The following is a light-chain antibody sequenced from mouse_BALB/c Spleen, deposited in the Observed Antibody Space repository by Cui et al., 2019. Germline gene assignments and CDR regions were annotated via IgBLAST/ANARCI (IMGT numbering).Light chain of an antibody. J-gene: IGKJ1*01. Sequence: QIVLTQSPAFMSASLGEEITLTCSASSSVSYMHWYQQKSGTSPKLLIYSTSNLASGVPSRFNGSGSGTFYSLTISSVEAEDAADYYCHQWSSYPWTFGGGTKLEIK. CDR2: STS. V-gene: IGKV4-80*01. CDR3: HQWSSYPWT. CDR1: SSVSY.